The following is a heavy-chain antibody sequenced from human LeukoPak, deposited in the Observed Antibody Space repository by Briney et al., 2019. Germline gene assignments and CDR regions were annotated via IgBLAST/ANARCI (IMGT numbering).Heavy chain of an antibody. Sequence: SETLSLTCAVYGGSFSGYYWSWIRQPPGKGLEWIGEINHSGSTNYSPSLKSRVTISVDTSKNQFSLKLSSVTAADTAVYYCARRRTTYPYDSSGYFDYWGQGTLVTVSS. CDR1: GGSFSGYY. CDR3: ARRRTTYPYDSSGYFDY. CDR2: INHSGST. D-gene: IGHD3-22*01. V-gene: IGHV4-34*01. J-gene: IGHJ4*02.